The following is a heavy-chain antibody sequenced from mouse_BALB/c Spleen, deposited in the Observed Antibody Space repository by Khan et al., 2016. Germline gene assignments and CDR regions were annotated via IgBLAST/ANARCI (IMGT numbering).Heavy chain of an antibody. V-gene: IGHV4-1*02. CDR1: GFDFSRYW. J-gene: IGHJ1*01. CDR3: SCTFWYFAL. CDR2: INPDSSTT. Sequence: EVKLLESGGGLVQPGGSLKLSCAASGFDFSRYWMSWVRQAPGKGLEWIGEINPDSSTTNYTPYLKEKFIISRDNAKNTMYMQLSKVRYEDKALYYCSCTFWYFALCGAVTAFTLSS.